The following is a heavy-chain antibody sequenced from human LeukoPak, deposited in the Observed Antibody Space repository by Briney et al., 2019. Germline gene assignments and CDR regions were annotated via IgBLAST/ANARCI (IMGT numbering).Heavy chain of an antibody. D-gene: IGHD6-19*01. J-gene: IGHJ4*02. CDR1: GYTFTNYG. CDR3: AREGPYTSGWYNMDY. V-gene: IGHV1-18*01. CDR2: ISAYNGDS. Sequence: VASVKVSCKASGYTFTNYGISWVRQAPGQGLEWPGWISAYNGDSKYGQKLQGRVTVTTDTSTSTAYMELRSLTSDDTAVYYCAREGPYTSGWYNMDYWGQGTLVTVSS.